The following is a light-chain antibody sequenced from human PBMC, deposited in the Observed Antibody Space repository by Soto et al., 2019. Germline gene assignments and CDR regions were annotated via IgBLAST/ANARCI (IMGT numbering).Light chain of an antibody. V-gene: IGKV1-12*01. CDR3: QQADSFPIT. CDR1: QSISSW. Sequence: PMTQSPSTLSASVGARVTITCRASQSISSWLAWYQQKPGTAPKLLIYAAFILQSGVPSRFRGYGSGTDFTLYISSLQPEDCDTDYGQQADSFPITFFQGTRLEIK. J-gene: IGKJ5*01. CDR2: AAF.